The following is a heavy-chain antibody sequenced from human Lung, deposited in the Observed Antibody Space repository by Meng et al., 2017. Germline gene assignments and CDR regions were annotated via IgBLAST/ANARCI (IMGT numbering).Heavy chain of an antibody. V-gene: IGHV1-2*06. Sequence: QVQLVQSGAEGKKPGAAVKVSYKASGYTFTSYYMHWVRQAPGQGLEWMGRINPNSGGTNYAQKFQGRVTMTRDTSISTAYMELSRLRSDDTAVYYCASYCGGDCYSSIHYWGQGTLVTVSS. CDR2: INPNSGGT. CDR3: ASYCGGDCYSSIHY. D-gene: IGHD2-21*02. CDR1: GYTFTSYY. J-gene: IGHJ4*02.